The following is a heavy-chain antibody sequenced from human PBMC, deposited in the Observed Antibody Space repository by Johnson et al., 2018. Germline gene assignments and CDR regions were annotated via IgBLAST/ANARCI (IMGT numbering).Heavy chain of an antibody. J-gene: IGHJ1*01. D-gene: IGHD1/OR15-1a*01. CDR1: GFTVSNKC. CDR3: AGEGNISPRYFQH. Sequence: VQLVESGGGLVQPGGSLRLSYAASGFTVSNKCLSWVRQAPGKGLEWVSVIYSGGTTYYADSVKGRFTISRDNSKNTLFLQMNSLRDEDTAVYYCAGEGNISPRYFQHWGQGTLVTVSS. CDR2: IYSGGTT. V-gene: IGHV3-53*01.